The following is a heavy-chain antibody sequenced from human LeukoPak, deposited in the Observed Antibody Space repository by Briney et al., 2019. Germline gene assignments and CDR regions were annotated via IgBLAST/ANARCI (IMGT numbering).Heavy chain of an antibody. CDR2: IYPGDSDT. V-gene: IGHV5-51*01. D-gene: IGHD6-13*01. CDR3: ARKGTGYSSSWSTQYTAGFDP. Sequence: KCGESLKISCKGSGYSFTSYWIGWVRQMPGKGLEWMGIIYPGDSDTRYSPSFQGQVTISADKSISTAYLQWSSLKASDTAMYYCARKGTGYSSSWSTQYTAGFDPWGQGTLVTVSS. J-gene: IGHJ5*02. CDR1: GYSFTSYW.